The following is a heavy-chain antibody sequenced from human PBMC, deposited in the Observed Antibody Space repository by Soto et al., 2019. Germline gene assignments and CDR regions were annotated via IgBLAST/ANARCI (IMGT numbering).Heavy chain of an antibody. V-gene: IGHV3-48*01. Sequence: PGGSLRLSCAASGFTFSSYSMNWVRQAPGKGLEWVSYISSSSTIYYADSVKGRFTISRDNAKNSLYLQMNSLRAEDTAVYYCARDLVIRYWGQGTLVTVSS. CDR1: GFTFSSYS. CDR3: ARDLVIRY. D-gene: IGHD2-21*01. CDR2: ISSSSTI. J-gene: IGHJ4*02.